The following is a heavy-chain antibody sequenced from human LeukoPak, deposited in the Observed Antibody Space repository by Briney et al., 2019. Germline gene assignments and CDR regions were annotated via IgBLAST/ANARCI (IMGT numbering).Heavy chain of an antibody. CDR2: IYYSGST. CDR1: GGSVSSGSYY. D-gene: IGHD6-19*01. Sequence: SETLSLTCTVSGGSVSSGSYYWSWIRQPPGKGLEWIGYIYYSGSTNYNPSLKSRVTISVDTSKNQFSLKLSSVTAADMAVYYCARTGYSSGWYFVWGQGTTVTVSS. J-gene: IGHJ6*02. CDR3: ARTGYSSGWYFV. V-gene: IGHV4-61*01.